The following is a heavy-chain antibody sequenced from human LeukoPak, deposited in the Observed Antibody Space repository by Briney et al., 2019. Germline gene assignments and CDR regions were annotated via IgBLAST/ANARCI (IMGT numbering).Heavy chain of an antibody. D-gene: IGHD3-9*01. CDR2: IYSGGST. CDR3: ASVSGFPLIHDAFDI. J-gene: IGHJ3*02. Sequence: GGSLRLSCAASGFTFSDYAMSWVRRAPGKGLEWVSVIYSGGSTYYADSVKGRFTISRDNSKNTLYLQTNSLRAEDTAVYYCASVSGFPLIHDAFDIWGQGTMVTVSS. V-gene: IGHV3-66*01. CDR1: GFTFSDYA.